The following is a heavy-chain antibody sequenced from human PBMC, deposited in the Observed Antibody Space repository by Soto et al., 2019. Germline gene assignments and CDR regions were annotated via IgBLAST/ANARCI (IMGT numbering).Heavy chain of an antibody. CDR1: GFTFSSYA. Sequence: QVQLVESGGGVVQPGRSLRLSCAASGFTFSSYAMHWVRQAPGKGREWVAVISYDGSNKYYADSVKGRFTISRDNSKNTLYLQMNSLRAEHTAVYYCAREEPSGEGAYDYWGQGALVTVSS. D-gene: IGHD1-26*01. CDR3: AREEPSGEGAYDY. CDR2: ISYDGSNK. V-gene: IGHV3-30-3*01. J-gene: IGHJ4*02.